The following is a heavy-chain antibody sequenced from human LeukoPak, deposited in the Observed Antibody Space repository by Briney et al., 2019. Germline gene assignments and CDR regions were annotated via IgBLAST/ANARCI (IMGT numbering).Heavy chain of an antibody. D-gene: IGHD4-17*01. J-gene: IGHJ4*02. CDR3: ARVAYGDYGTVDY. V-gene: IGHV1-2*02. CDR2: INPNSGGT. Sequence: ASVKVSCKASGYTFTGYYMHWVRQAPGQGLEWMGWINPNSGGTNYAQKLQGRVTMTTDTSTSTAYMELRSLRSDDTAVYYCARVAYGDYGTVDYWGQGTLVTVSS. CDR1: GYTFTGYY.